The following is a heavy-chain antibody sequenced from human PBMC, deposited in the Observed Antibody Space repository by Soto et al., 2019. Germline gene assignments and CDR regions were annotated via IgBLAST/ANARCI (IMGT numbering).Heavy chain of an antibody. V-gene: IGHV1-2*02. D-gene: IGHD1-26*01. J-gene: IGHJ4*02. CDR2: IGPDSGAT. CDR1: GYTFTGHY. Sequence: ASVKVSCKASGYTFTGHYIHWVRQAPEQGPEWMGEIGPDSGATRYAQKIQGRVTMTRDMSITTVYMELNNLSPDDTAVYYCGRGRSGQIVVFYWGQGTPVTVSS. CDR3: GRGRSGQIVVFY.